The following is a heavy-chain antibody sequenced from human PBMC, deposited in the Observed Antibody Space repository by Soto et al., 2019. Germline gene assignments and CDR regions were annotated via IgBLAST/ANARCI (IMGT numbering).Heavy chain of an antibody. CDR1: GFTFGDYA. D-gene: IGHD2-21*02. Sequence: PGGSVRLSCTASGFTFGDYAMSWFRQAPGKGLGWVGFIRSKAYGGTTEYAASVKGRFTISRDDSKSIAYLQMNSLKTEDTAVYYCTRAGIVVVTATLYYYYYGMDVWGQGTTVTVSS. CDR3: TRAGIVVVTATLYYYYYGMDV. J-gene: IGHJ6*02. V-gene: IGHV3-49*03. CDR2: IRSKAYGGTT.